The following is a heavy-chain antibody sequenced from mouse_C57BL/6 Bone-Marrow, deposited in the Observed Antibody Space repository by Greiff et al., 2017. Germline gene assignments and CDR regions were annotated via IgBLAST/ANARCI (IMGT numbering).Heavy chain of an antibody. CDR1: GFTFSDYY. J-gene: IGHJ4*01. Sequence: EVQRVESGGGLVQPGGSLKLSCAASGFTFSDYYMSWVRQTPEKRLEWVAYISNGGGSTYYPDTVKGRFTISRDNAKNTLYLQMSRLKSEDTAMYYCARHVIYYGYDVYAMDYWGQGTSVTVSS. CDR3: ARHVIYYGYDVYAMDY. V-gene: IGHV5-12*01. CDR2: ISNGGGST. D-gene: IGHD2-2*01.